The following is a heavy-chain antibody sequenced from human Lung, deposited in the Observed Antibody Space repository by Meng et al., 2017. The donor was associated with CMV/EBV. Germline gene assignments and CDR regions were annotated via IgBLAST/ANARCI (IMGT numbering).Heavy chain of an antibody. CDR3: AKGKWGGYYYYYGMDV. CDR1: GFTFSTFA. D-gene: IGHD1-26*01. Sequence: GGSLRLSCAASGFTFSTFAMSWVRQAPGKGLQWVSVIYSGDDSTYYADSVKGRFTISRDNSKNMLYLKMNSLRAEDSAVYFCAKGKWGGYYYYYGMDVWGRGTXVTVSS. V-gene: IGHV3-23*03. CDR2: IYSGDDST. J-gene: IGHJ6*02.